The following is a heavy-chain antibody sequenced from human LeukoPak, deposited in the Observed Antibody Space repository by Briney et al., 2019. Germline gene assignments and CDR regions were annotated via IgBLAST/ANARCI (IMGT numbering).Heavy chain of an antibody. J-gene: IGHJ4*02. D-gene: IGHD3-22*01. CDR3: ARDPPITMIVPGDDY. V-gene: IGHV1-2*02. CDR1: GYTFTGYY. Sequence: ASVKVSCKASGYTFTGYYMHWVRQAPGQGLEWMGWINPNSGGTNYAQKFQGRVTMTRDTSISTAYMELSRLRSDDTAVYYCARDPPITMIVPGDDYWGQGTLVTVSS. CDR2: INPNSGGT.